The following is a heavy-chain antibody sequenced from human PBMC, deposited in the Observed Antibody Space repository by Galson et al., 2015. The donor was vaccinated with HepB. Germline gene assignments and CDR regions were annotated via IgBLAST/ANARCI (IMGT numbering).Heavy chain of an antibody. V-gene: IGHV3-72*01. CDR1: GFMFSDHY. J-gene: IGHJ4*02. D-gene: IGHD3/OR15-3a*01. CDR3: GREGLAGVDFYYFDF. Sequence: SLRLSCAASGFMFSDHYMDWVRQAPGKGLEWVGRIRNKANSYTTEYAASVKGRFTISRDDSKNSLYLQMNSLKTEDTAVYYCGREGLAGVDFYYFDFWGQGTLVTVSS. CDR2: IRNKANSYTT.